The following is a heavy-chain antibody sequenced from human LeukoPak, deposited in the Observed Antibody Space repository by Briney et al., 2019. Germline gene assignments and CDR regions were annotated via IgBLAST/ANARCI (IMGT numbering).Heavy chain of an antibody. CDR3: GKGGTVAEGDY. CDR2: ISGFNGNT. CDR1: GYTFTEYG. V-gene: IGHV1-18*01. D-gene: IGHD6-19*01. Sequence: ASVKVSCKSSGYTFTEYGSSWVRQAPGQGLEWMGRISGFNGNTDFAQKFQDRVTMTTDTSTSTAYMELRSLTFDDTAVYYCGKGGTVAEGDYWGQGTLVTVSS. J-gene: IGHJ4*02.